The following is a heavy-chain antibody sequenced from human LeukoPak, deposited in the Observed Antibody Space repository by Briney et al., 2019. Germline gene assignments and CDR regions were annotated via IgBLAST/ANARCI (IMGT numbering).Heavy chain of an antibody. D-gene: IGHD2-2*01. J-gene: IGHJ4*02. Sequence: GGSLRLSCASSSFTFSKTWMSWVRQAPGEGLEWVGRVKSENEGGTTEYAAPVKGRFTISRDDPKKTVSLQMNSLKTEDTAMYFCTTELYCSSTTCPLTFDTWGQGTLVTVSS. CDR1: SFTFSKTW. CDR2: VKSENEGGTT. V-gene: IGHV3-15*01. CDR3: TTELYCSSTTCPLTFDT.